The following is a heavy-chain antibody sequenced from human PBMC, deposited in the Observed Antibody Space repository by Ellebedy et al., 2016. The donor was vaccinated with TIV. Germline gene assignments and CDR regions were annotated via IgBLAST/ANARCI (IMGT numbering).Heavy chain of an antibody. CDR3: AKDLERGLEWSQSAFDY. CDR1: GFSFDDYA. CDR2: ITWNSDRV. Sequence: EAGGSLRLSXAASGFSFDDYAMHWVRQAPGRGLEWVSGITWNSDRVAYADSVKGRFTISRDNAKKSLYLQMNSLRPADTALYYCAKDLERGLEWSQSAFDYWGQGTLVTVSS. D-gene: IGHD3-3*01. J-gene: IGHJ4*02. V-gene: IGHV3-9*01.